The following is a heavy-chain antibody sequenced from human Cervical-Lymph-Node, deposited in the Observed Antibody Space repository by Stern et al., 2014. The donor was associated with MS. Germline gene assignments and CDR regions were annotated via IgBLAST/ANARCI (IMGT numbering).Heavy chain of an antibody. J-gene: IGHJ3*02. Sequence: VQLAPSRAEAQKPGSSAKVSCKASGYTFTSYGISSVRQAPGHCLEGTGWISAYNGNTNYAQKLQGRVTMTTDTSTSTAYMELRSLRSDDTAVYYCARGLLGSENAFDIWGQGTMVTVSS. D-gene: IGHD2-15*01. CDR1: GYTFTSYG. V-gene: IGHV1-18*01. CDR2: ISAYNGNT. CDR3: ARGLLGSENAFDI.